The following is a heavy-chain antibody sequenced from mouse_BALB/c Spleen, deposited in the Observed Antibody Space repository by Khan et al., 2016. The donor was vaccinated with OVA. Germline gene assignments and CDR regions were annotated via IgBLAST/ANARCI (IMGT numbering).Heavy chain of an antibody. D-gene: IGHD2-10*01. J-gene: IGHJ2*01. Sequence: QVQLQQSGAELVKPGASVKLSCKASGYTFTNYWVHWVRQRPGQGLEWIGEIYPGDGRSIYNEKFKNKSSLTVDRSSNTVYMQLSSLTSDDSADYSCARNAYFGNYFDFWGQGTTLTVSS. CDR1: GYTFTNYW. CDR3: ARNAYFGNYFDF. V-gene: IGHV1S81*02. CDR2: IYPGDGRS.